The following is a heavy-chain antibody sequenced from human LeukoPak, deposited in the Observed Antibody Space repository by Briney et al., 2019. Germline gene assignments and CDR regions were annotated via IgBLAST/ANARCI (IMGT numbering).Heavy chain of an antibody. CDR2: ISGSGGST. D-gene: IGHD6-13*01. CDR3: AKNHPYSSSWYSEYFHYYYYYMDV. CDR1: GFTFSSYG. J-gene: IGHJ6*03. V-gene: IGHV3-23*01. Sequence: GGSLRLPCAASGFTFSSYGMSWVRQAPGKGLEWVSAISGSGGSTYYADSVKGRFTISRGNSKNTLYLQMNSLRAEDTAVYYCAKNHPYSSSWYSEYFHYYYYYMDVWGKGTTVTISS.